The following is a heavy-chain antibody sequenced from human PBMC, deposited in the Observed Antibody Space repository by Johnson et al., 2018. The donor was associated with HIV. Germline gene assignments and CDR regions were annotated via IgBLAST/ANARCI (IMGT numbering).Heavy chain of an antibody. CDR1: GFTFSSYA. CDR3: ARDSDSLYAFDI. V-gene: IGHV3-30*04. J-gene: IGHJ3*02. Sequence: QEQLVESGGGVVQPGRSLRVSCAASGFTFSSYAMHWVRQAPGKGLEWVAVIAYDGSNKYYADSVKGRFTISRDNSKNTLYLQMNSLRAEDTAVYYCARDSDSLYAFDIWGQGTMVTVSS. D-gene: IGHD3-22*01. CDR2: IAYDGSNK.